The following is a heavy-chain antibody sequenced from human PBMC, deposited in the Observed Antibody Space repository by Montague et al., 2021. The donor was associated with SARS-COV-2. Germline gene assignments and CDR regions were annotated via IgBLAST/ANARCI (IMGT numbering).Heavy chain of an antibody. J-gene: IGHJ4*02. CDR3: AKALYSGGFFFESGSDF. Sequence: SLRLSCAASGFTFGDYATNWVRQAPGKGLEWVASISGDGATAYYAESVLGRSAISRDNSKNTVLLQMDSLRVKDAAVYYCAKALYSGGFFFESGSDFWGQGTLVTVSS. CDR1: GFTFGDYA. V-gene: IGHV3-23*01. CDR2: ISGDGATA. D-gene: IGHD6-19*01.